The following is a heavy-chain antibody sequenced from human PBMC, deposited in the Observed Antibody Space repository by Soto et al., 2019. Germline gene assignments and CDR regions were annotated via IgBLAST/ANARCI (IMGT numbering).Heavy chain of an antibody. CDR3: AGVYVPEGATFNGYYYGMDV. CDR2: INPSGGST. J-gene: IGHJ6*04. Sequence: GASVKVSCKASGYTFTSYYMHWVRQAPGQGLEWMGIINPSGGSTSYAQKFQGRVTMTRDTSTSTVYMELSSLRSEDTAVYYCAGVYVPEGATFNGYYYGMDVWGKGTTVPVSS. CDR1: GYTFTSYY. V-gene: IGHV1-46*01. D-gene: IGHD1-26*01.